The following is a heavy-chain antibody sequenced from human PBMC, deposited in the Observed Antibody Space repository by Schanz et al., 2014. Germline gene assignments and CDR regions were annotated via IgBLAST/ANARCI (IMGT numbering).Heavy chain of an antibody. J-gene: IGHJ4*02. CDR2: INSDGTKR. D-gene: IGHD3-10*01. CDR1: GFTLSSYG. Sequence: QVRLVESGGGVVQPGRSLRLSCAASGFTLSSYGMHWVRQAPCKGLEWVAFINSDGTKRFYADSVKSRFTISRDNSKNTVYLQMNSLRPGDTAVYYCARGGFGEVSYFDYWGQGTLVTVSS. V-gene: IGHV3-30*03. CDR3: ARGGFGEVSYFDY.